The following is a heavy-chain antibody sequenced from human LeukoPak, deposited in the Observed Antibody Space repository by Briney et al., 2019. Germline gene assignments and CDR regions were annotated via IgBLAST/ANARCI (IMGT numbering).Heavy chain of an antibody. CDR3: ARGGYDYYFDY. CDR2: INPNSGGT. D-gene: IGHD5-12*01. V-gene: IGHV1-2*02. Sequence: GASVKVSCKASGYSFIDFYIHFVRQAPGQGLEWMGWINPNSGGTNYAQKFQGRVTMTRDTSISTAYMELSRLRSDDTAVYYCARGGYDYYFDYWGQGTLVTVSS. J-gene: IGHJ4*02. CDR1: GYSFIDFY.